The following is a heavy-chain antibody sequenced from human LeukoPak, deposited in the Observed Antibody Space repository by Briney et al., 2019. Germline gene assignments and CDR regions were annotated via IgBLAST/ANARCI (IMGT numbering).Heavy chain of an antibody. J-gene: IGHJ5*02. Sequence: PGGSLRLSCAASGFTFSSYAMSWVRQAPGKGLEWVSTTSGSVGSTYYADSVKGRFTVSRDNSKNTLYLQMNSLRAEDTAVYYCARFQVAYYDPSGFDPWGQGSLVTVSS. CDR3: ARFQVAYYDPSGFDP. CDR1: GFTFSSYA. D-gene: IGHD3-3*01. CDR2: TSGSVGST. V-gene: IGHV3-23*01.